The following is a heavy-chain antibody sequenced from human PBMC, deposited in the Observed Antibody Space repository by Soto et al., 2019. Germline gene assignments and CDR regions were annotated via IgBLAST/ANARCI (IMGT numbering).Heavy chain of an antibody. D-gene: IGHD6-13*01. V-gene: IGHV4-31*03. J-gene: IGHJ5*02. CDR1: GGSISSGGYY. Sequence: TLSLTCTVSGGSISSGGYYWSWIRQHPGKGLEWIGYIYYSGSTYYNPSLKSRVTISVDTSKNQFSLKLSSVTAADTAVYYCARTHRRSIAAAGTTYNWFDPWGQGTLVTVSS. CDR2: IYYSGST. CDR3: ARTHRRSIAAAGTTYNWFDP.